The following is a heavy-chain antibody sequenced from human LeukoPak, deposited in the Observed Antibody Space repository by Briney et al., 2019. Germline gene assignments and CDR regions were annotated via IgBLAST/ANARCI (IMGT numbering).Heavy chain of an antibody. CDR1: GGSIRSYY. J-gene: IGHJ4*02. CDR3: TRMDYGDYAFHY. Sequence: PSETLSLTCPVSGGSIRSYYWSWIRQPAGEGLEWIGRIYFSGTTNYNPSLRSRVTMSVDTSKNQFSLKLSSVTAADTAVYYCTRMDYGDYAFHYWGQGTLVTVSS. CDR2: IYFSGTT. D-gene: IGHD4-17*01. V-gene: IGHV4-4*07.